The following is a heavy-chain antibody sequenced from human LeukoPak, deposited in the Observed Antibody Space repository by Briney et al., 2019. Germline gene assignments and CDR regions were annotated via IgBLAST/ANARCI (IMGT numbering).Heavy chain of an antibody. CDR3: ARRSDSSGYPYYFDY. V-gene: IGHV1-69*01. Sequence: SVKVSCKASGGTFSSYAISWVRQAPGQGLEWMGGIIPIFGTANYAQKFQGRVTITADESTSTAYMELSSLRSEDTSVYYCARRSDSSGYPYYFDYWGQGTLVTVSS. J-gene: IGHJ4*02. CDR1: GGTFSSYA. CDR2: IIPIFGTA. D-gene: IGHD3-22*01.